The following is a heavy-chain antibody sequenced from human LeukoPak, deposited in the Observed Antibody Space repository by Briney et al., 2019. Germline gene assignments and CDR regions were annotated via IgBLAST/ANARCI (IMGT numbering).Heavy chain of an antibody. CDR1: GGSISSDSHY. Sequence: PSETLSLTCTVSGGSISSDSHYWSWIRQPAGKALESIGRVYVSGSTNYNPSLKSRVTISIDTSKNHFSLRLSSVTAADTAVYYCAPETTTRGYFDYWGQGTLVTVSS. D-gene: IGHD4-17*01. CDR3: APETTTRGYFDY. V-gene: IGHV4-61*02. J-gene: IGHJ4*02. CDR2: VYVSGST.